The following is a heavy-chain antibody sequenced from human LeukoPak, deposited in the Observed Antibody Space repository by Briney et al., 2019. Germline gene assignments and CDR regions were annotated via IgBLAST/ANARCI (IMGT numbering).Heavy chain of an antibody. Sequence: PSETLSLTCTVSGGSISSYYWSWIRQPPGKGLEWIGYIYYSGSTNYNPSLKSRVTISVDTSKNQFSLKLSSVTAADTAVYYCARPTGDAFDIWGQGTMVTVSS. J-gene: IGHJ3*02. V-gene: IGHV4-59*01. CDR3: ARPTGDAFDI. D-gene: IGHD1-14*01. CDR1: GGSISSYY. CDR2: IYYSGST.